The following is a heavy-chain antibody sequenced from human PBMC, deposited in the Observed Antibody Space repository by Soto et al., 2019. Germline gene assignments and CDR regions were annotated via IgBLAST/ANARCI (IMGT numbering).Heavy chain of an antibody. Sequence: QVQLVESGGGVVQPGRSLRLSCAASGFTFSSYGMHWVRQAPGKGLEWVAVISYDGSNKYYADSVKGRFTISRDNSKNTLYLQMNSLRAEDTAVYYCANGVDSSGYYYVDYWGQGTLVTVSS. V-gene: IGHV3-30*18. CDR2: ISYDGSNK. CDR1: GFTFSSYG. J-gene: IGHJ4*02. CDR3: ANGVDSSGYYYVDY. D-gene: IGHD3-22*01.